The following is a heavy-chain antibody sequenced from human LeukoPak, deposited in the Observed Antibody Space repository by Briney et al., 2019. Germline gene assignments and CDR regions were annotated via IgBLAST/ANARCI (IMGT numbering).Heavy chain of an antibody. J-gene: IGHJ4*02. Sequence: GGSLRLSCAASGFTFSSYGMHWVRQATGKGLEWVSAIGTAGDTYYPGSVKGRFTISRENAKNSLYLQMNSLRAEDTAVYYCARGAALAGIDYWGQGTLVTVSS. CDR3: ARGAALAGIDY. D-gene: IGHD6-19*01. CDR2: IGTAGDT. CDR1: GFTFSSYG. V-gene: IGHV3-13*01.